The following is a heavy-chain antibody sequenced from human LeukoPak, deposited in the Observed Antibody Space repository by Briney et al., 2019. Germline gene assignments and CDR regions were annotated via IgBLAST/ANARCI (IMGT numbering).Heavy chain of an antibody. CDR1: GFTFSSYE. Sequence: GGSLRLSCAASGFTFSSYEMNWVRQAPGKGLEWVSYISSGGSTIYYADSVKGRFTISRDNAKNSLYLQMNSLRAGDTAVYYCARDQVWYYYGSGRNHYFDYWGQGTLVAVSS. J-gene: IGHJ4*02. D-gene: IGHD3-10*01. V-gene: IGHV3-48*03. CDR3: ARDQVWYYYGSGRNHYFDY. CDR2: ISSGGSTI.